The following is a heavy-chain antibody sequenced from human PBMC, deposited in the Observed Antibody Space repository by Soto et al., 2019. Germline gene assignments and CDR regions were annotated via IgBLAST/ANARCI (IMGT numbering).Heavy chain of an antibody. J-gene: IGHJ6*02. Sequence: SETLSLTCAVYGGSFSGYYWSWIRQPPGKGLEWIGEINHSGSTNYNPSLKSRVTISVDTSKNQFSLKLSSVTAADTAVYYCARGEYYYGSGSRNYYYYYGMDVWGQGTTVTVSS. V-gene: IGHV4-34*01. CDR1: GGSFSGYY. D-gene: IGHD3-10*01. CDR3: ARGEYYYGSGSRNYYYYYGMDV. CDR2: INHSGST.